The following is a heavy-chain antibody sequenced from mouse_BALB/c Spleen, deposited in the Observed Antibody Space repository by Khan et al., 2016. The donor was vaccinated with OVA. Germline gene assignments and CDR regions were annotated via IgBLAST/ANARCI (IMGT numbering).Heavy chain of an antibody. CDR2: IGGYGNT. CDR1: GFSLTHYG. CDR3: ATPRCCYPYALDD. D-gene: IGHD2-12*01. J-gene: IGHJ4*01. Sequence: QVQLKQSGPGLVAPSPSRSIPCSVSGFSLTHYGVNWVRQPPGKGLEWMGVIGGYGNTNYHSAPKYRLCISKHNSKNQVFLKLNSLQTDDTATYYSATPRCCYPYALDDCGQGTSVTVSS. V-gene: IGHV2-3*01.